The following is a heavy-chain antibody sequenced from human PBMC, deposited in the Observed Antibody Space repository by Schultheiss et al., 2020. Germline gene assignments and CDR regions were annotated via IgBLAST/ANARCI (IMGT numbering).Heavy chain of an antibody. CDR1: GYSFTSYW. CDR3: ARTVKSTDFWGTYGRYFDY. J-gene: IGHJ4*02. Sequence: GESLKISCKGSGYSFTSYWIGWVRQMPGKGLEWMGIIYPGDSDTRYSPSFQGQVTISADKSISTAYLQWSSLKASDTAMYYCARTVKSTDFWGTYGRYFDYWGQGTLVTVSS. D-gene: IGHD3-3*01. V-gene: IGHV5-51*01. CDR2: IYPGDSDT.